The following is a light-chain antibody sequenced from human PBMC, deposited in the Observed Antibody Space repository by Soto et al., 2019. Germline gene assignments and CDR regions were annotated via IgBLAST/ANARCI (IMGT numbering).Light chain of an antibody. Sequence: DIVMTQSPDSLAVSLGERATINCKSSQSVLYSSNNKNYLAWYQQKPGQPPKLLIYWASTRESGVPDRFSGSRSGRGLTVTRSTLQAEDVAVDYCQQYYSTQITGGHGTRLEIK. J-gene: IGKJ5*01. CDR2: WAS. V-gene: IGKV4-1*01. CDR3: QQYYSTQIT. CDR1: QSVLYSSNNKNY.